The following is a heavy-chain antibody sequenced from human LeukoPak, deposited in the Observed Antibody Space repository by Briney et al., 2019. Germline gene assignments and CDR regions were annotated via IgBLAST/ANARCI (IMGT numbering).Heavy chain of an antibody. V-gene: IGHV1/OR15-1*02. CDR1: GYIFTDYY. J-gene: IGHJ4*02. CDR3: ARDGANSSGWYWDY. D-gene: IGHD6-19*01. CDR2: INPNSGGT. Sequence: GASVKVSCKASGYIFTDYYMHWVRQAPGQELGWMGRINPNSGGTNYAQKFQGRVTMTRDTSISTAYTELSRLRSDDTAVYYCARDGANSSGWYWDYWGQGTLVTVSS.